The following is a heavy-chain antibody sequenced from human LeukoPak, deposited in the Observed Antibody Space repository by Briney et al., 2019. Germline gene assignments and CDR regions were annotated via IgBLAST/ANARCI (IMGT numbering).Heavy chain of an antibody. CDR2: INWKGVSI. Sequence: GGSLRLSCAASGFTFDDYGMSWVRQAPGKGLEWVAGINWKGVSIAYADSVKGRFTISRDNSKNTLYLQMNSLRAEDTAVYYCAKEYDILTGYYAFDIWGQGTMVTVSS. V-gene: IGHV3-20*04. CDR3: AKEYDILTGYYAFDI. J-gene: IGHJ3*02. D-gene: IGHD3-9*01. CDR1: GFTFDDYG.